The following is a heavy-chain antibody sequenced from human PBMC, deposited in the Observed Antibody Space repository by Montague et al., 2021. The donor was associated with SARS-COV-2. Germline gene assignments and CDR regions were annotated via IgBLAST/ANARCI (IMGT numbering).Heavy chain of an antibody. J-gene: IGHJ4*02. CDR3: VGDPGDPDTSDF. CDR1: GFTFSVYG. D-gene: IGHD7-27*01. Sequence: SLRLSCAASGFTFSVYGMSWVRQAPGKGLEWASGISDSGGSTYYADSVKGRFTISRDNSNNMLYLQMDSLRADDAGVYYCVGDPGDPDTSDFWGQGTQVTVSS. CDR2: ISDSGGST. V-gene: IGHV3-23*01.